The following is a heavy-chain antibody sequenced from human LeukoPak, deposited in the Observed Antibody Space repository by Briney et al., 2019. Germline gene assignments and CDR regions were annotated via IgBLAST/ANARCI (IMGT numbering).Heavy chain of an antibody. D-gene: IGHD4-17*01. J-gene: IGHJ4*02. Sequence: SETLSLTCAVYGGSFSGYYWSWIRQPPGKGLEWIGEINHSGSTNYNPSLKSRVTISVDTSKNQFSLKLSSVTAADTAVYYCARGLVTTRANSYDYWGQGTLVTVSS. CDR3: ARGLVTTRANSYDY. CDR1: GGSFSGYY. CDR2: INHSGST. V-gene: IGHV4-34*01.